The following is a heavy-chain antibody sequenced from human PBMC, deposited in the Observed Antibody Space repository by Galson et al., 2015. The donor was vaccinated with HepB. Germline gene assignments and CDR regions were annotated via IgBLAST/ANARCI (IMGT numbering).Heavy chain of an antibody. CDR2: MYHTGST. V-gene: IGHV4-59*08. CDR1: GGSISRHY. CDR3: ARLYSTTWYVDY. Sequence: ETLSLTCTVSGGSISRHYWTWIRQSPGKGLEWIAYMYHTGSTRCNPSLMSRVTISMDTSKNQFSLRLGSVTAADTGVYFCARLYSTTWYVDYWGQGALVTVSS. D-gene: IGHD6-13*01. J-gene: IGHJ4*02.